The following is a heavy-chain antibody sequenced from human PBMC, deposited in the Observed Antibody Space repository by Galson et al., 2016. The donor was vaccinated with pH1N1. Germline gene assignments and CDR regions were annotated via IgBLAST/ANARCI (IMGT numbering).Heavy chain of an antibody. CDR3: ARVEGRAAAGTTD. V-gene: IGHV1-2*06. Sequence: SVKVSCKASGYRFRDYYVHWVRQAPGHGLGWIGRVDPKTGGTKYGQKFQGRVTMTSDTSITTGYMELTRLKSDDTALYYCARVEGRAAAGTTDWGQGTLVTVSS. D-gene: IGHD6-13*01. J-gene: IGHJ4*01. CDR2: VDPKTGGT. CDR1: GYRFRDYY.